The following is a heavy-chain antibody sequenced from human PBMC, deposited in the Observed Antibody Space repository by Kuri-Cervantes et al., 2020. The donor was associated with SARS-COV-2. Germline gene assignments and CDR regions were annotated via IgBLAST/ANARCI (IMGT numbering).Heavy chain of an antibody. CDR3: ARETFTIFDYYMDV. D-gene: IGHD3-3*01. CDR2: ISGSGGST. CDR1: GFTFSSYA. J-gene: IGHJ6*03. V-gene: IGHV3-23*01. Sequence: GESLKISCAASGFTFSSYAMNWVRQAPGKRLECVSAISGSGGSTYYADSVKGRFTISRDNSKNTLYLQMNSLRAEDTAVYYCARETFTIFDYYMDVWGKGTTVTVSS.